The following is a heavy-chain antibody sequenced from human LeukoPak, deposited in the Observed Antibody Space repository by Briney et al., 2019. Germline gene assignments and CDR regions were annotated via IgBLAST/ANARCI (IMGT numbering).Heavy chain of an antibody. J-gene: IGHJ4*02. Sequence: GGSLRLSCAASGFIFSDYSMNWVRQAPGKGLEWISYIGNSSGNTKYADSVKGRFTISGDSAKNSLYLQMNSLRVEDTAVYYCARDYNYAFDNWGQGTLVTVSS. D-gene: IGHD3-22*01. CDR3: ARDYNYAFDN. CDR2: IGNSSGNT. V-gene: IGHV3-48*04. CDR1: GFIFSDYS.